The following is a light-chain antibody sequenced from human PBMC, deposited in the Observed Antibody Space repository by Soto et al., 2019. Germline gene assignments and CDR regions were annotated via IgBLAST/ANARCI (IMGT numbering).Light chain of an antibody. CDR2: AAS. CDR1: QSISSY. V-gene: IGKV1-39*01. CDR3: QQSYSTPPS. J-gene: IGKJ4*01. Sequence: DIQMTQSPTSLSASVGDRVTITCRASQSISSYLNWYQQKPGKAPKLLIYAASSSQSGVPSRFSGSGSGTDFTLTISSLQPEDFATYYCQQSYSTPPSFGGGTKVDIK.